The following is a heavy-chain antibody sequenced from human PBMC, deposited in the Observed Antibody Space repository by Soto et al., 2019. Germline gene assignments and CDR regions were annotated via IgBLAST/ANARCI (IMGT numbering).Heavy chain of an antibody. CDR2: ISSSSSYI. Sequence: EVQLVESGGGLVKPGGSLRLSCAASGFTFSSYSMNWVRQAPGKGLEWVSSISSSSSYIYYADSVKVRFTISRDNAKNSLYLQMNSLRAEDTAVYYCARSDDWEVFDIWGQGTMVTVSS. CDR1: GFTFSSYS. CDR3: ARSDDWEVFDI. J-gene: IGHJ3*02. D-gene: IGHD3-16*01. V-gene: IGHV3-21*01.